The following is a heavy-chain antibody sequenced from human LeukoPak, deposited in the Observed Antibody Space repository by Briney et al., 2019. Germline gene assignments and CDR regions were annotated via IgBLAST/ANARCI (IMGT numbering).Heavy chain of an antibody. D-gene: IGHD4-17*01. CDR2: IYYSGST. V-gene: IGHV4-59*01. CDR3: ARDYGDNYFDY. CDR1: GGSISSYY. J-gene: IGHJ4*02. Sequence: SETLSLTCTVSGGSISSYYWSWIRQPPGKGLEWIGYIYYSGSTNYNPSLKSRVTISVDTSKNQSSLKLSSVTAADTAVYYCARDYGDNYFDYWGQGTLVTVSS.